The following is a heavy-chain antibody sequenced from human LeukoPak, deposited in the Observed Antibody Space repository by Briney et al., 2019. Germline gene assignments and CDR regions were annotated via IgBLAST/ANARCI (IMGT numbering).Heavy chain of an antibody. V-gene: IGHV4-34*01. D-gene: IGHD2-2*01. J-gene: IGHJ4*02. Sequence: SETLSLTCAVYGGSFSGYYWSWIRQPPGKGLEWIGEINHSGSTNYNPSLKSRVTISVDTSKNQFSLKLSSVTAADKAVYYCARGSLVPATLEYWGQGTLVTVSS. CDR1: GGSFSGYY. CDR2: INHSGST. CDR3: ARGSLVPATLEY.